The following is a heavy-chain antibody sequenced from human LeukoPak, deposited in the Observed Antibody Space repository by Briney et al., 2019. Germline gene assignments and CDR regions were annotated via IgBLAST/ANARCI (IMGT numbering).Heavy chain of an antibody. V-gene: IGHV1-46*01. CDR1: GYTFTSYY. CDR2: INPSGGST. Sequence: RASVKVSCKASGYTFTSYYMHWVRQAPGQGLEWMGIINPSGGSTSYAQKFQGRVTITADKSTSTAYMELSSLRSEDTAAYYCARAPPYYDFWSGYYYYMDVWGKGTTVTVSS. J-gene: IGHJ6*03. CDR3: ARAPPYYDFWSGYYYYMDV. D-gene: IGHD3-3*01.